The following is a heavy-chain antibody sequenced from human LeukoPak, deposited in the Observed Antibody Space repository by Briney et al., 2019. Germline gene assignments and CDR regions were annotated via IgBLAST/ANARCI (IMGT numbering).Heavy chain of an antibody. CDR2: IKSDGREK. V-gene: IGHV3-7*01. Sequence: GVSRRLSCAGSGFSSRTHWMTWVRQAPWKGLEYVACIKSDGREKYHVDSVKGRFTISRDNPQNSVHLHMKSLSVEDTAVYYCPTAGDEYPEGRDYWGNGTLVPVSS. J-gene: IGHJ4*01. CDR3: PTAGDEYPEGRDY. CDR1: GFSSRTHW. D-gene: IGHD5-24*01.